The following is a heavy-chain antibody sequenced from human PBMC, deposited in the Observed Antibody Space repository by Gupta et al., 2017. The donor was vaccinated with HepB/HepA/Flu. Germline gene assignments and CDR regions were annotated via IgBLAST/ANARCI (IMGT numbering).Heavy chain of an antibody. V-gene: IGHV3-48*03. Sequence: EEQPVASGGGLVQPGGSLRLACAASGFSFSSSAMNWVRQAPGKGLEWVSYISRSGTTMYYADSVEGRFTVSRDNAKKSLYLQMNSLRAEDTAVYYCARDGSYYDSSGYYKWYGMDVWGQGTTVTVSS. J-gene: IGHJ6*02. CDR2: ISRSGTTM. CDR3: ARDGSYYDSSGYYKWYGMDV. CDR1: GFSFSSSA. D-gene: IGHD3-22*01.